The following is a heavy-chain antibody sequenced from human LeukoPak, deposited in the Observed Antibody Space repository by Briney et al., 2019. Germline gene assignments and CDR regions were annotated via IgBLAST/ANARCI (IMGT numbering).Heavy chain of an antibody. V-gene: IGHV4-59*02. J-gene: IGHJ6*02. CDR3: ARVPYGDFDYYYYGIDV. D-gene: IGHD4-17*01. CDR2: VFNDGST. Sequence: PSETLSLTSSVAAGSVRRDYWEWARQPTGGEQEWRGYVFNDGSTNHNPSLESRVTISVDTSKNQFSLKLSSVTTANTAVYYCARVPYGDFDYYYYGIDVWGQGTTVTVSS. CDR1: AGSVRRDY.